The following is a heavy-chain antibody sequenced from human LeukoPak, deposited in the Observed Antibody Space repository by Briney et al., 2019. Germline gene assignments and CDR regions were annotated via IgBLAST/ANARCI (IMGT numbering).Heavy chain of an antibody. V-gene: IGHV4-34*01. J-gene: IGHJ4*02. CDR3: ARGGRSYLTYFDY. CDR2: INHSGST. D-gene: IGHD1-26*01. Sequence: PSETLSLTCAVYGGSFSGYYWSWIRQPPGKGLEWIGEINHSGSTNYNPSLKSRVTISVDTSKNQFSLKLSSVTAADTAAYYCARGGRSYLTYFDYWGQGTLVTVSS. CDR1: GGSFSGYY.